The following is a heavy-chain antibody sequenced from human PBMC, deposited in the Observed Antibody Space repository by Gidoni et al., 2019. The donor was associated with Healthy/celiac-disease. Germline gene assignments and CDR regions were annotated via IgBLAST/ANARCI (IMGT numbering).Heavy chain of an antibody. CDR2: INSVGSST. J-gene: IGHJ4*02. D-gene: IGHD2-2*01. Sequence: EVQLGESGGGLVQHWGSLRLFWAAYGFTFSSYLIHLVRQAPGKWFVLVSLINSVGSSTSYADSVKCRFTISRDNSNNTLYLQMNCLRAEDTAVYYCARDGESEYHYWGQGTLVTVSS. CDR3: ARDGESEYHY. V-gene: IGHV3-74*01. CDR1: GFTFSSYL.